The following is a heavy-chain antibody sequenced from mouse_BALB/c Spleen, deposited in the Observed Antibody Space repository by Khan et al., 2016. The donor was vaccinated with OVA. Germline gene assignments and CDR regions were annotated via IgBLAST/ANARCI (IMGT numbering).Heavy chain of an antibody. V-gene: IGHV1S132*01. J-gene: IGHJ3*01. CDR1: GYTFTSYW. CDR2: IFPGTGTT. D-gene: IGHD2-1*01. CDR3: ARGYFGNYEFVY. Sequence: QVQLQQSGAELVKPGASVKLSCKTSGYTFTSYWIQWVKQRPGQGLGWIGQIFPGTGTTYYNENFKGKATLTVDTSSSTAYMQVSSLTSEDSAVYFCARGYFGNYEFVYGGQGTLVPVSP.